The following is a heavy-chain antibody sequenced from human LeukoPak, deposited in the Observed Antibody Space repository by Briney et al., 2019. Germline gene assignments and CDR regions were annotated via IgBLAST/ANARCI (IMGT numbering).Heavy chain of an antibody. D-gene: IGHD2/OR15-2a*01. CDR2: INHSGST. Sequence: SETLSLTCAVYGGSFSGCYWSWIRQPPGKGLEWIGEINHSGSTNYNPSLKSRVTISVDTSKNQFSLKLSSVTAADTAVYYCARGENTGGPDYWGQGTLVTVSS. CDR3: ARGENTGGPDY. V-gene: IGHV4-34*01. J-gene: IGHJ4*02. CDR1: GGSFSGCY.